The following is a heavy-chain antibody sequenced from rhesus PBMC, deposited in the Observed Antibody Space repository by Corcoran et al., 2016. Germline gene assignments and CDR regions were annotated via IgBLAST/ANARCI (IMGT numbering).Heavy chain of an antibody. V-gene: IGHV4-160*01. CDR1: GGSISSNY. D-gene: IGHD4-29*01. Sequence: QVQLQESGPGLVKPSETLSLTCAVSGGSISSNYWSWIRQPTGKGLEWFLYIYGIRGGTYYHHSLQSRVTISTDTSKHQFSLRLISVTAADTAVYYCSRDRVARGDAFDFWGQGLRVTVSS. CDR2: IYGIRGGT. CDR3: SRDRVARGDAFDF. J-gene: IGHJ3*01.